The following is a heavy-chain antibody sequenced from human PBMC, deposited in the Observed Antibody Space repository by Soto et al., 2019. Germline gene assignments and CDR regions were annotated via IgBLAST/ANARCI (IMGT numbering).Heavy chain of an antibody. J-gene: IGHJ4*02. CDR3: ATESGSTYGYFDY. CDR1: GGSITSSSYY. D-gene: IGHD5-18*01. Sequence: SETLSLTCSVSGGSITSSSYYWGWIRRPPGKGLEWIGTIHYSGSTGYNPSLKTRLSMSVDRSKNQFTLRLTSVTAADTAVYFCATESGSTYGYFDYWGQGTQVTVSS. V-gene: IGHV4-39*06. CDR2: IHYSGST.